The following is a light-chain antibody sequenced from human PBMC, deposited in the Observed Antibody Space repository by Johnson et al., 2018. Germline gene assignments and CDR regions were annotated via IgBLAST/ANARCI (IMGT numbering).Light chain of an antibody. CDR1: SSNIGNNY. J-gene: IGLJ1*01. CDR2: EHN. V-gene: IGLV1-51*02. CDR3: GTWDSSLSSGNG. Sequence: QSVLTQPPSVSAAPGQKVTISCSGSSSNIGNNYVSWYQQLPGTAPKLLLYEHNKRPSGIPDRFSGSKSGTSATLGITGLPTGAEADYYCGTWDSSLSSGNGYGTGNKVTVL.